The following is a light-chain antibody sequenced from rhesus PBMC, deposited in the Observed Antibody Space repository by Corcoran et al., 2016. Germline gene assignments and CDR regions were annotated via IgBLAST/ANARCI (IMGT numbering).Light chain of an antibody. CDR1: QGISSY. Sequence: DIQMTQSPFSLSASVGDTVTITCRASQGISSYLNWFQQKTGKAPKLLIYASSSLQSGVPSRFSGSGSGTDFTLTISSLQPDDFAAYYCQQHNSHPRTFGQGTKVEIK. CDR3: QQHNSHPRT. J-gene: IGKJ1*01. CDR2: ASS. V-gene: IGKV1-28*03.